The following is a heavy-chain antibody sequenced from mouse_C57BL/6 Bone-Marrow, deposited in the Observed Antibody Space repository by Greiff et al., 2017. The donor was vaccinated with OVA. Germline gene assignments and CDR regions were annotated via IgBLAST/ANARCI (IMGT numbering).Heavy chain of an antibody. Sequence: EVQLVESGGGLVKPGGSLKLSCAASGFTFSSYAMSWVRQTPEKRLEWVATISDGGSYTYYPDNVKGRFTISRDNAKNNLYLQMSHLKSEDTAMYYCARDCGNYVWFAYWGQGTLVTVSA. D-gene: IGHD2-1*01. CDR2: ISDGGSYT. V-gene: IGHV5-4*01. CDR1: GFTFSSYA. J-gene: IGHJ3*01. CDR3: ARDCGNYVWFAY.